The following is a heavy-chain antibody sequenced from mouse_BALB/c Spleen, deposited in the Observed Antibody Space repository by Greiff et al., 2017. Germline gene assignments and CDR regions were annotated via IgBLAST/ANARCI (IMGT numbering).Heavy chain of an antibody. Sequence: VQLKQSGAELVKPGASVKLSCTASGFNIKDTYMHWVKQRPEQGLEWIGRIDPANGNTKYDPKFQGKATITADTSSNTAYLQLSSLTSEDTAVYYCARRGTTSGAWFAYWGQGTLVTVSA. V-gene: IGHV14-3*02. D-gene: IGHD1-1*01. CDR3: ARRGTTSGAWFAY. CDR2: IDPANGNT. CDR1: GFNIKDTY. J-gene: IGHJ3*01.